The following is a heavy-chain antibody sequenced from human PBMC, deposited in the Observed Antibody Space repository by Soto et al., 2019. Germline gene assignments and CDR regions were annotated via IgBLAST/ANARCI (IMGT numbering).Heavy chain of an antibody. CDR1: GGTFSSYA. V-gene: IGHV1-69*12. D-gene: IGHD3-22*01. CDR3: ASHYDSSGYYYRGLDY. Sequence: QVQLVQSGAEVKKPGSSVKVSCKASGGTFSSYAISWVRQAPGQGLEWMGGIIPIFGTADYAPKFQGRATITAADPTSTGNMELSSLRSEDTAVYYCASHYDSSGYYYRGLDYWGQGTLVTVSS. J-gene: IGHJ4*02. CDR2: IIPIFGTA.